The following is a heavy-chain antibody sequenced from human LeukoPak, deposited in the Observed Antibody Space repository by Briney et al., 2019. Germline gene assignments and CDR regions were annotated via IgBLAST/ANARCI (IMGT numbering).Heavy chain of an antibody. Sequence: NAGGSLRLSCAASGFTFSSYSMNWVRQAPGKGLEWVSSISTSSNNIFYADSVKGRFTISRDNAKNSLYLQMNSLRAEDTAVYYCARDLFYYDNSGYYYFDYWGQGTLVTVSS. V-gene: IGHV3-21*01. D-gene: IGHD3-22*01. J-gene: IGHJ4*02. CDR2: ISTSSNNI. CDR1: GFTFSSYS. CDR3: ARDLFYYDNSGYYYFDY.